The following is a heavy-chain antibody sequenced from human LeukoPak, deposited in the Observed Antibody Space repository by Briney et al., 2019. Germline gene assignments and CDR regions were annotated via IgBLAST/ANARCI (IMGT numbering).Heavy chain of an antibody. CDR2: ISAYNGNT. CDR1: GYTFTTYG. Sequence: ASVKVSCKASGYTFTTYGISWVRQAPGQGLEWMGWISAYNGNTNYAQKLQGRVTMTTETSTSTAYMELRSLRSDDTAVYYCARVAPRYCSGGSCYSPNFDYWGQGTLVTVSS. J-gene: IGHJ4*02. CDR3: ARVAPRYCSGGSCYSPNFDY. D-gene: IGHD2-15*01. V-gene: IGHV1-18*01.